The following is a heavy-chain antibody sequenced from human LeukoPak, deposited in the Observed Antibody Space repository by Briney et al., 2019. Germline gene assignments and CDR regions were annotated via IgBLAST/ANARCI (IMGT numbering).Heavy chain of an antibody. CDR3: AKGSKEVLFTRDHYMDV. CDR1: GFTFSSYA. Sequence: GGSLRLSCAASGFTFSSYAMQWVRQAPGKGLEWVTFIRYDGSNKYYADSVKGRFTISRDNSKNTLYVQMNSLRAEDTAVYYCAKGSKEVLFTRDHYMDVWGKGTTVTISS. V-gene: IGHV3-30*02. J-gene: IGHJ6*03. CDR2: IRYDGSNK. D-gene: IGHD3-3*01.